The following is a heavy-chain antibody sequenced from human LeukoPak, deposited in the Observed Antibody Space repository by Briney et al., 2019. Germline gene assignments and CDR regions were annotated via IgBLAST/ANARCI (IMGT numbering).Heavy chain of an antibody. CDR1: GFTFSSYG. CDR3: AREGTRYQLLGVSDY. D-gene: IGHD2-2*01. J-gene: IGHJ4*02. V-gene: IGHV3-33*01. CDR2: IWYDGSNK. Sequence: GGSLRLSCAASGFTFSSYGMHWVRQAPGKGLEWVAVIWYDGSNKYYADSVKGRFTISRDNSKNTLYLQMNSLRAEDTAVYYCAREGTRYQLLGVSDYWGQGTLVTVSS.